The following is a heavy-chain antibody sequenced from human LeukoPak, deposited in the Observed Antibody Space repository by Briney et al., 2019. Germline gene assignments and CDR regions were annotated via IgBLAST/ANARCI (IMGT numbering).Heavy chain of an antibody. CDR3: ARGLYCSSTSCIREKNWLDP. V-gene: IGHV4-31*03. CDR2: IYYSGST. Sequence: SQTLSLTCTVSGGSISSGGYYWSWIRQHPGKGLEWIGYIYYSGSTYYNPSLKSRVTISVDTSKNQFSLKLSSVTAADTAVYYCARGLYCSSTSCIREKNWLDPWGQGTLVTVSS. CDR1: GGSISSGGYY. D-gene: IGHD2-2*01. J-gene: IGHJ5*02.